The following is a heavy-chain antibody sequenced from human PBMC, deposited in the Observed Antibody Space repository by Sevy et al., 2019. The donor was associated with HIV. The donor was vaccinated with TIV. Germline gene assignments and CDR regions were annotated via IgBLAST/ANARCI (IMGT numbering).Heavy chain of an antibody. J-gene: IGHJ4*02. CDR2: ISSRSGTI. CDR1: GITLSNYG. V-gene: IGHV3-48*01. CDR3: ARGGYPRPFDY. D-gene: IGHD1-1*01. Sequence: GGSLRLSCAASGITLSNYGVNWVRQAPGKGLEWVSYISSRSGTIYYGDSVKGRFTISRDNAKNTLSLQMNSLRAEDTAVYYCARGGYPRPFDYWGQGTLVTVSS.